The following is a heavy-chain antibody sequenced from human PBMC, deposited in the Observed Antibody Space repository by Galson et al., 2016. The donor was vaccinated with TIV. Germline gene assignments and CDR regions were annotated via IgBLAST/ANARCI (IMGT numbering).Heavy chain of an antibody. Sequence: SLRLSCAGSGFTFSTAWINWVRQGPGKGLEWVGRINRKTEGATADYATPVKGRFTISRDDSKNTLYLQMNSLRAEDTAVYYCASGSNYGDFGGPEFDYWGRGTLVTVSS. CDR2: INRKTEGATA. D-gene: IGHD4-17*01. CDR3: ASGSNYGDFGGPEFDY. J-gene: IGHJ4*02. V-gene: IGHV3-15*01. CDR1: GFTFSTAW.